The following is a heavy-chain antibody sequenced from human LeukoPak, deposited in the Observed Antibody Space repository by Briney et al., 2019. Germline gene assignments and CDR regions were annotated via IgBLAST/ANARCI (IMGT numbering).Heavy chain of an antibody. CDR3: ARDRCSSTSCYYNNYGMDV. CDR2: ISSSSSYI. Sequence: GGSLRLSCAASGFTFSSYSMNWVRQAPGKGLEWVSSISSSSSYIYYADSVKGRFTISRDNAKNSLYLQMNSLRAEDTAVYYCARDRCSSTSCYYNNYGMDVWGQGTTVTVSS. D-gene: IGHD2-2*01. J-gene: IGHJ6*02. V-gene: IGHV3-21*04. CDR1: GFTFSSYS.